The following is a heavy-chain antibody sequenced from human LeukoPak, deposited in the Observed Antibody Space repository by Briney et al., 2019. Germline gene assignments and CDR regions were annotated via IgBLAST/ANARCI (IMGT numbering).Heavy chain of an antibody. J-gene: IGHJ4*02. V-gene: IGHV1-8*03. D-gene: IGHD5-18*01. CDR3: ATAQPNPSWIQLWLD. CDR1: GYTFTSYD. Sequence: ASVKVSCKASGYTFTSYDINWVRQATGQGLEWMGWMNPNSGNTGYAQKFQGRVTITRNTSISTAYMELSSLRAEDTAVYYCATAQPNPSWIQLWLDWGQGTLVTVSS. CDR2: MNPNSGNT.